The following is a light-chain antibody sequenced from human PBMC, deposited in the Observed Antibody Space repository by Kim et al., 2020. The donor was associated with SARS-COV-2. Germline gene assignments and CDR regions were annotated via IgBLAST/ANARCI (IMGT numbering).Light chain of an antibody. V-gene: IGKV3-20*01. CDR2: TAS. J-gene: IGKJ1*01. Sequence: TLSLSPGERATLSCRASQSLNSRYFAWYQQKPGRAPRLLIYTASSRATGVPDRFSGSGSGTDFTLTISRLEPEDFAVYYCQQERTFGQGTKVDIK. CDR3: QQERT. CDR1: QSLNSRY.